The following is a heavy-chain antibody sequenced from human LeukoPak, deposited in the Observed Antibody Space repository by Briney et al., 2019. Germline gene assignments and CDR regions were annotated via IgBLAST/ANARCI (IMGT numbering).Heavy chain of an antibody. CDR1: GVSNSSSNW. V-gene: IGHV4-4*02. D-gene: IGHD3-10*01. CDR3: ASTMATKFGPTDAFDI. J-gene: IGHJ3*02. CDR2: IYHSGST. Sequence: RPSETLSLTGAVSGVSNSSSNWWSRVGQPPGEGVGWSGEIYHSGSTNYNPSLKSRVTISVDKSKNQFSLKLSSVTAADTAVYYCASTMATKFGPTDAFDIWGQGTMVTVSS.